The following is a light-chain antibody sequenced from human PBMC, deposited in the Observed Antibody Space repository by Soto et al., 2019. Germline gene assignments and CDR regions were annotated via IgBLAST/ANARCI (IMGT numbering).Light chain of an antibody. CDR1: QSISLW. J-gene: IGKJ1*01. Sequence: DIQMTQSPSTLSASVGDRVTITCRASQSISLWLAWYQQKPGRAPKLLIYKASSLESGVPSRFSGSGSGTEFTLTISSLQPDDVATYYCQQYNSHSGTFGQGTKVDIK. CDR2: KAS. V-gene: IGKV1-5*03. CDR3: QQYNSHSGT.